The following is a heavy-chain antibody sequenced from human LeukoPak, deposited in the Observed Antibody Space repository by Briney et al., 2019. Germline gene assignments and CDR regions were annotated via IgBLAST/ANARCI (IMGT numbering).Heavy chain of an antibody. Sequence: SETLSLTCTVSGGSISSGGYYWSWIRQHPGKGLEWIGYIYYSGSTYYNPSLKSRVTISVDTSKNQFSLKLSSVTAADTAVYYCARASIAAAGNPFDYWGQGTLVTVSS. J-gene: IGHJ4*02. CDR2: IYYSGST. D-gene: IGHD6-13*01. CDR1: GGSISSGGYY. CDR3: ARASIAAAGNPFDY. V-gene: IGHV4-31*03.